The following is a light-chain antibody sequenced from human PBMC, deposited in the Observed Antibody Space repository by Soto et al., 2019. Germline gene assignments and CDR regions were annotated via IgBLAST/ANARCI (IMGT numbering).Light chain of an antibody. CDR3: CSYAGSFVV. CDR2: DVS. J-gene: IGLJ2*01. Sequence: QSALTQPRSVSGSPGQSVTISCTGTSSDVGGYNSVSWYQQHPGKAPKLMIFDVSKRPSGVPDRFSGSKSGNTASLTISGLQAEDEGDYYCCSYAGSFVVFGGGTKLIVL. V-gene: IGLV2-11*01. CDR1: SSDVGGYNS.